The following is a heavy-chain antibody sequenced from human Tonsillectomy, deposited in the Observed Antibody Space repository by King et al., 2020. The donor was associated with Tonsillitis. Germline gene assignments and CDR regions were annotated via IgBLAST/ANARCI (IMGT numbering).Heavy chain of an antibody. D-gene: IGHD3-9*01. CDR3: ARGLRYFEGSPTGPSYYYYYGSDI. Sequence: VQLQQWGAGLLKPSRTLSLTCAVSGGSFSDYFWTWIRQSPGKGLEWIGDINHSGFTDYNPSLKSRLTMSVDTSKSQFSLKLRSVTAADTAVYYCARGLRYFEGSPTGPSYYYYYGSDIWGQGTTVTVSS. J-gene: IGHJ6*02. CDR2: INHSGFT. CDR1: GGSFSDYF. V-gene: IGHV4-34*01.